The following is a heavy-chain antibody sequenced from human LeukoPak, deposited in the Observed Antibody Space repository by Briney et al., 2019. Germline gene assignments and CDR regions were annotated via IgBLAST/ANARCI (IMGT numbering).Heavy chain of an antibody. V-gene: IGHV1-2*02. CDR3: ARVDYGDYVFGY. J-gene: IGHJ4*02. Sequence: ASVKVSCKASGYTFTGYYMHWVRQAPGQGLEWMGWINPNSGGTNYAQKFQGRVTMTRDTSISTAYMELSRLRSDDTAVYYCARVDYGDYVFGYWGQGTLVTVSS. D-gene: IGHD4-17*01. CDR2: INPNSGGT. CDR1: GYTFTGYY.